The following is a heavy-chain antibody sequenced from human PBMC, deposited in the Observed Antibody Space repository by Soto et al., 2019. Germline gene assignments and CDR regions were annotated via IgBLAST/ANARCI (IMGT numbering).Heavy chain of an antibody. V-gene: IGHV4-59*08. D-gene: IGHD3-10*01. CDR1: GGSISSYY. CDR3: ARRYGWLYFDY. J-gene: IGHJ4*02. CDR2: VHDSGST. Sequence: SETLSLTYTVSGGSISSYYWSWIRQPPGKGLEWIGTVHDSGSTYYNPSLRSRVTISVDTSKNQFSLKLTSVTAADTALYYCARRYGWLYFDYWGQGSLVTVSS.